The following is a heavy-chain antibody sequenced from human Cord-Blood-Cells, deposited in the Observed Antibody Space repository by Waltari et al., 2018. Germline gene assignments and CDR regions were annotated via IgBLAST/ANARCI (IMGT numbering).Heavy chain of an antibody. D-gene: IGHD6-13*01. Sequence: EVQLVESGGGLVQPGRSLRLSCTASGFTFGDYAMSWVRQAPGKGLEWVGFIRSKAYGGTTEYAASVKGRFTISRDDSKSIAYLQMNSLKTEDTAVYYCTRVSSSWYGDYFDYWGQGTLVTVSS. J-gene: IGHJ4*02. CDR1: GFTFGDYA. V-gene: IGHV3-49*04. CDR2: IRSKAYGGTT. CDR3: TRVSSSWYGDYFDY.